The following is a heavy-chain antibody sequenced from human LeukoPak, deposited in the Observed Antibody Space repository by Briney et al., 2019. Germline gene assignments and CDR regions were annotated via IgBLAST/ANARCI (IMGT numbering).Heavy chain of an antibody. V-gene: IGHV3-33*01. J-gene: IGHJ4*02. D-gene: IGHD7-27*01. CDR2: IWYDGSNK. Sequence: GGSLRLSCAASGFTFSSYGMHWVRQAPGKGLEWVAVIWYDGSNKYYADPVKGRFTISRDNSKNTLYLQMNNLRAKDTAVYYCARDKGSGYFDYWGQGTLVTVSS. CDR1: GFTFSSYG. CDR3: ARDKGSGYFDY.